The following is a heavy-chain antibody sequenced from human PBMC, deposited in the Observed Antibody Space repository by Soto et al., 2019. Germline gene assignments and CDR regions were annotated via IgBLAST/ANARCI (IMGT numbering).Heavy chain of an antibody. J-gene: IGHJ4*02. CDR2: ISYDGSNK. CDR3: ARERPGD. CDR1: GFTFSSYA. V-gene: IGHV3-30-3*01. D-gene: IGHD3-10*01. Sequence: QVQLVESGGGVVQPGRSLRLSCAASGFTFSSYAMHWVRQAPGKGLEWVAVISYDGSNKYYADSVKGRFTISRDNSKNTLYLPMNSLRDEDTAVYYCARERPGDWGQGTLVTVSS.